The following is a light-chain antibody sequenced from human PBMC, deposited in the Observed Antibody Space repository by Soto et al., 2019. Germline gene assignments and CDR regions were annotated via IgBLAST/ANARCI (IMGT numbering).Light chain of an antibody. J-gene: IGKJ1*01. CDR3: QQYNQWPPWT. CDR2: GAS. Sequence: EIVMTQSPATLSVSPGERAALSCRASQSLSSNLAWYQQKTGQDPRLLIYGASIRATGVPPKFSGSGCGTAFTLIISSLQSEDYVVYYCQQYNQWPPWTFGQGTKVEIK. CDR1: QSLSSN. V-gene: IGKV3-15*01.